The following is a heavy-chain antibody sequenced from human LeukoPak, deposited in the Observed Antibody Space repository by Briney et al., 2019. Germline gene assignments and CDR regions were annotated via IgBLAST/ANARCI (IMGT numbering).Heavy chain of an antibody. Sequence: SQTLSLTCTVSGGSISSGGYYWSRLQQPPGKGLERIGYIYHSGSTYYNPPLKSRVTISVDTSKRQFSLKLSSVTAADTAVYYCARGGGDSSGYYYYNWFDPWGQGTLVTVSS. V-gene: IGHV4-30-2*01. D-gene: IGHD3-22*01. CDR3: ARGGGDSSGYYYYNWFDP. J-gene: IGHJ5*02. CDR1: GGSISSGGYY. CDR2: IYHSGST.